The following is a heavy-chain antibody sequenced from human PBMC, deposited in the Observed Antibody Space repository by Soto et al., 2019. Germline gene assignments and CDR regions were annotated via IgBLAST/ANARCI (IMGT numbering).Heavy chain of an antibody. J-gene: IGHJ6*02. CDR1: GFTFSSYG. V-gene: IGHV3-30*03. D-gene: IGHD4-17*01. CDR2: TSYDGANK. CDR3: ARDHYGGNSRVRVHKRQNYQYYGMDV. Sequence: GGSLRLSCVVFGFTFSSYGMHWVRQAPVKGLEWLAVTSYDGANKYYADSVKGRFTISRDNSKNTLFLQLNSLRAEDTAVYYCARDHYGGNSRVRVHKRQNYQYYGMDVWGQGTTVTVSS.